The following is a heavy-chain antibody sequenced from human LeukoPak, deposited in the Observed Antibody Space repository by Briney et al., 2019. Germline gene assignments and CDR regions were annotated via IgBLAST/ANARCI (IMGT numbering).Heavy chain of an antibody. Sequence: PSETLSLTCTVSGGSISSSSYYWGWIRQPPGKGLEWIGSIYYSGSTYYNPSLKSRVTISVDTSKNQFSLKLSSVTAADTAVYYCARDRDGYNYFDPWGQGTLVTVSS. J-gene: IGHJ5*02. CDR1: GGSISSSSYY. V-gene: IGHV4-39*07. CDR3: ARDRDGYNYFDP. CDR2: IYYSGST. D-gene: IGHD5-24*01.